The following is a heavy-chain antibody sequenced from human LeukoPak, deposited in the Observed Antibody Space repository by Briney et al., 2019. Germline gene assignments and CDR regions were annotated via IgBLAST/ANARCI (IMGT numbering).Heavy chain of an antibody. D-gene: IGHD5-24*01. J-gene: IGHJ6*03. Sequence: GGSLRLSCAASGFTFSVYEMNWVRQAPGKGLEWISYISSTDSTIYYADSVKGRFTISRDNAKKSLYLQMNSLRVEDTAVYYCAKDGAKRWLQFRSHYYYFMDVWGKGTTVTVSS. CDR3: AKDGAKRWLQFRSHYYYFMDV. CDR2: ISSTDSTI. CDR1: GFTFSVYE. V-gene: IGHV3-48*03.